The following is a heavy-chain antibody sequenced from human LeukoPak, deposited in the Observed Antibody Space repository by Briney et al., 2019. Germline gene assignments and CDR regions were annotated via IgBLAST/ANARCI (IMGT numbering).Heavy chain of an antibody. CDR1: GFTFSSYW. Sequence: GESLKISCAASGFTFSSYWMSWVRQAPGKGLEWVANIKQDGSEKYYVDSVKGRFTISRDNAKNSLYLQMNSLRAEDTAVYYCVRDSGGYFYFDLWGRGTLVTVSS. D-gene: IGHD3-22*01. J-gene: IGHJ2*01. CDR3: VRDSGGYFYFDL. V-gene: IGHV3-7*01. CDR2: IKQDGSEK.